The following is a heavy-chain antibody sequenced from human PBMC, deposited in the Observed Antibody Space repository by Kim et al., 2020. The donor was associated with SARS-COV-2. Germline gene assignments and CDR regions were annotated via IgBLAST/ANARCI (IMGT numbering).Heavy chain of an antibody. D-gene: IGHD1-26*01. Sequence: DDSSKNYANSLKGRFTISRDNAKNTLYLQMNSLRAEDTAVYYCARGTELNWGQGTLVTVSS. V-gene: IGHV3-74*01. J-gene: IGHJ4*02. CDR3: ARGTELN. CDR2: DDSSK.